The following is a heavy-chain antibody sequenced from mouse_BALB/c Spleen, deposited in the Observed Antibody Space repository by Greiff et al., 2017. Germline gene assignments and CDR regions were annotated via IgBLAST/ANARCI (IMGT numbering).Heavy chain of an antibody. CDR1: GFSLTSYG. V-gene: IGHV2-6-7*01. CDR2: IWGDGST. Sequence: VKLMESGPGLVAPSQSLSITCTVSGFSLTSYGVSWVRQPPGKGLEWLGMIWGDGSTDYNSALKSRLSISKDNSKSQVFLKMNSLQTDDTARYYCARENYYGSSYGFAYWGQGTLVTVSA. D-gene: IGHD1-1*01. J-gene: IGHJ3*01. CDR3: ARENYYGSSYGFAY.